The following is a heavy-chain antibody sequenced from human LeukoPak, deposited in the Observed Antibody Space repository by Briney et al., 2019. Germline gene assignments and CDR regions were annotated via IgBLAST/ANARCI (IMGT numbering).Heavy chain of an antibody. CDR1: GGSFSGYY. V-gene: IGHV4-34*01. D-gene: IGHD6-19*01. CDR2: INHSGST. J-gene: IGHJ4*02. CDR3: ARVEGSLIAVASLYYFDY. Sequence: SETLSLTCAVYGGSFSGYYWSWIRQPPGKGLEWIGVINHSGSTNYNPSLKSRVTISVDTSKNQFSLKLSSVTAADTAVYYCARVEGSLIAVASLYYFDYWGQGTLVTVSS.